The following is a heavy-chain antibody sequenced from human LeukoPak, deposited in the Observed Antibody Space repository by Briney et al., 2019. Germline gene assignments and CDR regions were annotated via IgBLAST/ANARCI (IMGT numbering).Heavy chain of an antibody. D-gene: IGHD3-10*01. CDR3: ARLGTYGSGSYSSFDAFDI. CDR2: IKQDGSEK. CDR1: GFTFSSYG. J-gene: IGHJ3*02. V-gene: IGHV3-7*01. Sequence: GGSLRLSCAASGFTFSSYGMHWVRQAPGKGLEWVANIKQDGSEKYYVDSVKGRFTISRDNAKNSLYLQMNSLRAEDTAVYYCARLGTYGSGSYSSFDAFDIWGQGTMVTVSS.